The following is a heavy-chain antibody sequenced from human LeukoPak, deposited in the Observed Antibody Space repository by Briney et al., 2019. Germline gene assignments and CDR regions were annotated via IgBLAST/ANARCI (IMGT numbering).Heavy chain of an antibody. CDR3: ARDSSSGWKFDY. CDR2: IYYSGST. D-gene: IGHD6-19*01. Sequence: SETLSLTCTVSGGSISSYYWSWIRQPPGKGLEWIGYIYYSGSTNYNPSLKSRVTISVDTSKNQFSLKLSSVTAADTAVYYCARDSSSGWKFDYWGQGTLVTVSA. V-gene: IGHV4-59*12. J-gene: IGHJ4*02. CDR1: GGSISSYY.